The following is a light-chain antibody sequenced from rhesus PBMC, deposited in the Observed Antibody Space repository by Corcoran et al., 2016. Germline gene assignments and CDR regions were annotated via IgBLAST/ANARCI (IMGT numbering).Light chain of an antibody. CDR3: LQHNSYPYS. J-gene: IGKJ2*01. CDR1: QGISSY. Sequence: DIQMTQSPSSLSASVGDTVTITCRASQGISSYLNWFKQKPGKAPKLLIYDASSLESGVPSRFSGSGSGTDFTLTISSLQPEDFAAYYCLQHNSYPYSFGQGTKVEIK. CDR2: DAS. V-gene: IGKV1-28*03.